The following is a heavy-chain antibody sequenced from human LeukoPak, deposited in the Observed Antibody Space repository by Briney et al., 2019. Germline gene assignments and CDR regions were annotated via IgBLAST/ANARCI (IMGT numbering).Heavy chain of an antibody. J-gene: IGHJ6*02. D-gene: IGHD3-3*01. CDR2: INHSGST. CDR1: GGSFSGYY. V-gene: IGHV4-34*01. Sequence: SETLSPTCAVYGGSFSGYYWSWIRQPPGKGLEWIGEINHSGSTNYNPSLKSRVTISVDTSKNQFSLKLSSVTAADTAVYYCARAYDFWSGLGLNYGMDVWGQGTTVTVSS. CDR3: ARAYDFWSGLGLNYGMDV.